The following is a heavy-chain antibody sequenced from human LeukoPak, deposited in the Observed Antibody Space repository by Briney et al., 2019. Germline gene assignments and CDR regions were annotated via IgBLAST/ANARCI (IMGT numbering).Heavy chain of an antibody. CDR1: GFTFSSYA. CDR2: ISYDGSNK. Sequence: PGRSLRLSCAASGFTFSSYAMHWVRQAPGKGLEWVAVISYDGSNKYCADSVKGRFTISRDNSKNTLYLQMNSLRAEDTAVYYCARDRSGSYYHAEYFQHWGQGTLVTVSS. D-gene: IGHD1-26*01. V-gene: IGHV3-30-3*01. CDR3: ARDRSGSYYHAEYFQH. J-gene: IGHJ1*01.